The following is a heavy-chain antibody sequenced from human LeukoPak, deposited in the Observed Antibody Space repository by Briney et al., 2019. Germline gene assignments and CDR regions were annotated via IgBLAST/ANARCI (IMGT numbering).Heavy chain of an antibody. J-gene: IGHJ6*03. Sequence: GGSLRLSCATSGFTFSDYAMHWVRQAPGKGLEWVAVISHDGSIKFSADSVKGRFTISRDNSKNTLYLQMNSLRDEDTALYYCARGYDYGDYVHYYYYYMDVWGKGTTVTVSS. V-gene: IGHV3-30-3*01. CDR3: ARGYDYGDYVHYYYYYMDV. D-gene: IGHD4-17*01. CDR1: GFTFSDYA. CDR2: ISHDGSIK.